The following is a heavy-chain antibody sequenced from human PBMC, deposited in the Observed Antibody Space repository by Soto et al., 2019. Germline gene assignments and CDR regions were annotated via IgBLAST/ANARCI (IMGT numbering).Heavy chain of an antibody. CDR2: INSDGSTT. D-gene: IGHD3-22*01. J-gene: IGHJ6*02. CDR1: GFTFSSYW. Sequence: EVQLVESGGGLVQPGGSLRRSCAAAGFTFSSYWMHWVRQAPGKGLVWISRINSDGSTTSYEDSVTGRFTISRDNAKNTLYMQMNSRRAEDTAVYYCARDREGTDYDSSGYYRYYYGIDVWGQGTTVTVSS. CDR3: ARDREGTDYDSSGYYRYYYGIDV. V-gene: IGHV3-74*01.